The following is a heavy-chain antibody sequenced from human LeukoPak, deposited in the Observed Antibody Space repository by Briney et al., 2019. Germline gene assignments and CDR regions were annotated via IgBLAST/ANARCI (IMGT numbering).Heavy chain of an antibody. CDR2: INPSGGST. CDR3: AREVIAAAGTFYDYGMDV. CDR1: GYTFTSYY. J-gene: IGHJ6*02. D-gene: IGHD6-13*01. Sequence: ASVTVSCKASGYTFTSYYMHWVRQAPGQGLEWMGIINPSGGSTSYAQKFQGRVTMTRDTSTSTVYMELSSLRSEDTAVYYCAREVIAAAGTFYDYGMDVWGQGTTVTVSS. V-gene: IGHV1-46*01.